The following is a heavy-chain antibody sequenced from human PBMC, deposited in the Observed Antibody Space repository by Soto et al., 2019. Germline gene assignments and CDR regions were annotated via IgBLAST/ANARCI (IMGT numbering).Heavy chain of an antibody. V-gene: IGHV1-69*06. CDR1: GGTFSSYA. D-gene: IGHD3-22*01. CDR3: AGEGGHTMIVANDAFDI. J-gene: IGHJ3*02. CDR2: IIPIFGTA. Sequence: GASVKVSCKASGGTFSSYAISWVRQAPGQGLEWMGGIIPIFGTANYAQKFQGRVTITADKSTSTAYMELSSLRSEDTAVYYCAGEGGHTMIVANDAFDIWGQGTMVTVSS.